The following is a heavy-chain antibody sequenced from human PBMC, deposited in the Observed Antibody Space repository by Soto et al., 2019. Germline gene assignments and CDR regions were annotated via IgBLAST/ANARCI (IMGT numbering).Heavy chain of an antibody. CDR3: AKDGSSSHPQYYFAY. Sequence: GGSLRLSCAASGFTFSRYWMHWVRQTPGKGLVWVSHINGGGSRTTYADSVKGRFTISRDNAKNTLYLQMNSLRAEDTAVYYCAKDGSSSHPQYYFAYWGQGTLVTVSS. V-gene: IGHV3-74*01. D-gene: IGHD2-2*01. CDR1: GFTFSRYW. CDR2: INGGGSRT. J-gene: IGHJ4*02.